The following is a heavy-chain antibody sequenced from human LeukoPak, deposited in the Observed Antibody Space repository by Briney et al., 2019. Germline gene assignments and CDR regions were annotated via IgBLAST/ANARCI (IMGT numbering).Heavy chain of an antibody. CDR2: ISSSSSYI. Sequence: GGSLRLSCAASGFTFSSYSMNWARQAPGKGLEWVSSISSSSSYIYYADSVKGRFTISRDNAKNSLYLQMNSLRAEDTAVYYCARELVATIDYWGQGTLVTVSS. D-gene: IGHD5-12*01. CDR3: ARELVATIDY. J-gene: IGHJ4*02. V-gene: IGHV3-21*01. CDR1: GFTFSSYS.